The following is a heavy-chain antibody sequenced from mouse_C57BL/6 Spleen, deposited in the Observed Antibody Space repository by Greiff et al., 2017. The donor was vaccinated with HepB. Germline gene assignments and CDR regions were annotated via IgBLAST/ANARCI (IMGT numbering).Heavy chain of an antibody. CDR3: ARDGGKGAWFAY. Sequence: QVQLQQPGAELVMPGASVKLSCKASGYTFTSYWMHWVKQRPGQGLEWIGEIDPSDSYTNYNQKFKGKSTLTVDKSSSTAYMQLSSLTSEDSAVYYCARDGGKGAWFAYWGQGTLVTVSA. D-gene: IGHD2-1*01. V-gene: IGHV1-69*01. J-gene: IGHJ3*01. CDR1: GYTFTSYW. CDR2: IDPSDSYT.